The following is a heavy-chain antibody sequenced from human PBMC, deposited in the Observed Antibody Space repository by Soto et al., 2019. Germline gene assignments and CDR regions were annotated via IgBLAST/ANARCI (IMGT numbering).Heavy chain of an antibody. J-gene: IGHJ4*02. CDR3: ARATSYYYDSSGYYYFDY. Sequence: QLQLQESGSGLVKPSQTLSLTCAVSGGSISSGGYSWSWIRQPPGKGLEWIGYIYHSGSTYYNPSLKSRVTISVDRSKNQFSLKLSSVTAADTAVYYCARATSYYYDSSGYYYFDYWGQGTLVTVSS. CDR2: IYHSGST. CDR1: GGSISSGGYS. V-gene: IGHV4-30-2*01. D-gene: IGHD3-22*01.